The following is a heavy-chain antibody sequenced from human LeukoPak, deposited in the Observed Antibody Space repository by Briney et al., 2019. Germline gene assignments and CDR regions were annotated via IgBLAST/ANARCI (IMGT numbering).Heavy chain of an antibody. J-gene: IGHJ3*02. CDR1: GGSLSGHY. CDR2: INHSGST. Sequence: SETLSLTCAVYGGSLSGHYWSWVRQPPGKGLEWIGEINHSGSTNYNPSLKSRVTISVDTSKNQFSLKLSSVTAADTAVYYCARQSNYDFWSGYSAFDAFDIWGQGTMVTVSS. D-gene: IGHD3-3*01. V-gene: IGHV4-34*01. CDR3: ARQSNYDFWSGYSAFDAFDI.